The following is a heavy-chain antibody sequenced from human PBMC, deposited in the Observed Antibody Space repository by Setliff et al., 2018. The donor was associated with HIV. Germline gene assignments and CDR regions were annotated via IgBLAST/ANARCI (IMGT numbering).Heavy chain of an antibody. CDR2: IKQDGSEK. V-gene: IGHV3-7*01. J-gene: IGHJ5*01. D-gene: IGHD3-10*01. Sequence: TGGSLRLSCAASGFTFSNYWMTWVRQAPGRGLEWVANIKQDGSEKYYVDSLKGRFTISRDNAKNSLFLQMSSLRAEDTAIYYCARDYGWDSGSYYDSWGQGILVTVSS. CDR3: ARDYGWDSGSYYDS. CDR1: GFTFSNYW.